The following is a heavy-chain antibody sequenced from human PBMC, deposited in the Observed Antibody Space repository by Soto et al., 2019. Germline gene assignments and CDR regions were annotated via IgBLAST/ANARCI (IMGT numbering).Heavy chain of an antibody. Sequence: GGSLRLSCAASGFTFSSYGMHWVRQAPGKGLEWVAVIWYDGSNKYYADSVKGRFTISRDNSKNTLYLQMNSLRAEDTAVYYCARGLGYCSSTSCSSHTYYYYGMDVWGQGTTVTVS. V-gene: IGHV3-33*01. CDR1: GFTFSSYG. D-gene: IGHD2-2*01. CDR3: ARGLGYCSSTSCSSHTYYYYGMDV. J-gene: IGHJ6*02. CDR2: IWYDGSNK.